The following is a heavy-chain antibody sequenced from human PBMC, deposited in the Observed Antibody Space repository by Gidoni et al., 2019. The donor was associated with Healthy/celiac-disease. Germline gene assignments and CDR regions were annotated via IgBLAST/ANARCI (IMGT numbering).Heavy chain of an antibody. CDR2: VSYDGSNK. D-gene: IGHD3-22*01. CDR3: AKYKSSGYLPRDYYGMDV. CDR1: GFTFRSYG. J-gene: IGHJ6*02. V-gene: IGHV3-30*18. Sequence: QVQLVESGGGVVQPGRSLRLSCVASGFTFRSYGMHWVRQAPGKGLEWVAVVSYDGSNKYYADSVRGRFTISRDNSKNTVYLQMNSLRAEDTAVYCCAKYKSSGYLPRDYYGMDVWGQGTTVTVSS.